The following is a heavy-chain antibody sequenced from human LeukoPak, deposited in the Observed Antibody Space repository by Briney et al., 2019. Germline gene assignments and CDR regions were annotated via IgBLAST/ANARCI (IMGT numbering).Heavy chain of an antibody. V-gene: IGHV4-59*01. CDR1: GGSISSYY. J-gene: IGHJ3*02. CDR3: ARDSGYYGSGILAFDI. Sequence: SEILSLTCTVSGGSISSYYWSWIRQPPGKGLEWIGYIYYSGSTNYNPSLKSRVTISVDTSKNQFSLKLSSVTAADTAVYYCARDSGYYGSGILAFDIWGQGTMVTVSS. D-gene: IGHD3-10*01. CDR2: IYYSGST.